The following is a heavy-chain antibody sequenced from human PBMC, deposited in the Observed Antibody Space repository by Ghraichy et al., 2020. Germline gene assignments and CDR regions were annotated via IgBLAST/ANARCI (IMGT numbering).Heavy chain of an antibody. D-gene: IGHD2-21*01. CDR2: INHSGST. CDR3: ARGKKPSFRYYYYYMDV. J-gene: IGHJ6*03. V-gene: IGHV4-34*01. Sequence: SETPSLTCAVYGGSFSGYYWSWIRQPPGKGLEWIGEINHSGSTNYNPSLKSRVTISVDTSKNQFSLKLSSVTAADTAVYYCARGKKPSFRYYYYYMDVWGKGTTVTVSS. CDR1: GGSFSGYY.